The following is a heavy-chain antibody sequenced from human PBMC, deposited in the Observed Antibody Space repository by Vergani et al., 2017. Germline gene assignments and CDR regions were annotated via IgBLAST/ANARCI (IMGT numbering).Heavy chain of an antibody. CDR3: ARGFYGGNSCFDY. D-gene: IGHD4-23*01. CDR1: GGSISSYY. J-gene: IGHJ4*02. CDR2: IYYSGST. V-gene: IGHV4-59*01. Sequence: QVQLQESGPGLVKPSETLSLTCTVSGGSISSYYWSWIRQPPGKGLEWNGYIYYSGSTHSHPSLKSRVTISVDTSKNQFSLKLSAVTAADTAVYYCARGFYGGNSCFDYWGQGTLVTVSS.